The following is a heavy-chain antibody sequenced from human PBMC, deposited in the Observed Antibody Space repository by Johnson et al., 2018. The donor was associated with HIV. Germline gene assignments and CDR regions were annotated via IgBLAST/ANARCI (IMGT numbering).Heavy chain of an antibody. CDR3: ASPWYYYDSSGWGAFDI. Sequence: QVQLMESGGGVVQPGRSLRLSCAASGFTFSNYAMHWVRQAPGKGLEWVALISYDGSNKYYADSVKGRFTISRDNAKNTLYLQMNSLRTEDTAVYYCASPWYYYDSSGWGAFDIWGQGTMVTVSS. V-gene: IGHV3-30-3*01. D-gene: IGHD3-22*01. J-gene: IGHJ3*02. CDR1: GFTFSNYA. CDR2: ISYDGSNK.